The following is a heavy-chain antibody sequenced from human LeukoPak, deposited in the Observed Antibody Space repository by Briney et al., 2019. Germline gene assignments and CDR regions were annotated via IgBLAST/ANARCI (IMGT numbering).Heavy chain of an antibody. D-gene: IGHD2-21*01. J-gene: IGHJ3*02. CDR3: ARIALWAGYDAFDI. CDR2: IYYSGST. Sequence: SETLSLTCTVSGGSISSYYWSWIRQPPGKGLEWIGYIYYSGSTNYNPSLKSRVTISVDTSKNQFSLKLSSVTAADTAVYYCARIALWAGYDAFDIRGEGTMVTVSS. V-gene: IGHV4-59*01. CDR1: GGSISSYY.